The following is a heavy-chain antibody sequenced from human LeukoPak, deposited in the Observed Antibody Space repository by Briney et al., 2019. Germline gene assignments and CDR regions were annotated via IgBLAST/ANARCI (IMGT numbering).Heavy chain of an antibody. D-gene: IGHD3-10*01. CDR3: ARIGLWFGELWPFDY. CDR1: GYTFTGYY. V-gene: IGHV1-2*06. J-gene: IGHJ4*02. CDR2: INPNSGGT. Sequence: ASVKVSCKASGYTFTGYYMHWVRQAPGQGLEWMGRINPNSGGTNYAQKFQGRVTMTRDTSISTAYMELSRLRSDDTAVYYCARIGLWFGELWPFDYWGQGTLVTVSP.